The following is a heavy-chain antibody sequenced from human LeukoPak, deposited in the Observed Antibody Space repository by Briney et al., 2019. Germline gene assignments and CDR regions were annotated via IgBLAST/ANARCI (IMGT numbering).Heavy chain of an antibody. CDR2: IKQDGSEK. V-gene: IGHV3-7*01. CDR1: GFTFSSYW. D-gene: IGHD6-19*01. Sequence: GGSLRLSCAASGFTFSSYWMSWVRQAPGKGLEWVANIKQDGSEKYYVDSVKGRFTISRDNAKNSLYLQMNSLRAEDTAVYNCASLYSSGWTRDYWGQGTLVTVSS. J-gene: IGHJ4*02. CDR3: ASLYSSGWTRDY.